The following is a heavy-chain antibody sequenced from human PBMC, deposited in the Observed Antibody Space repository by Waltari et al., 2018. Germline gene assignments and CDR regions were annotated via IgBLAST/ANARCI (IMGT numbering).Heavy chain of an antibody. CDR3: ARGRSSSWLYYYYGMDV. D-gene: IGHD6-13*01. J-gene: IGHJ6*02. Sequence: QVQLQQWGAGLLKPSETLSLTCAVYGGSFSGYYWSWIRQPPGKGLEWIGEINHSGSTNYNPSRKSRVTISVDTSKNQFSLKLSSVTAADTAVYYCARGRSSSWLYYYYGMDVWGQGTTVTVSS. CDR1: GGSFSGYY. V-gene: IGHV4-34*01. CDR2: INHSGST.